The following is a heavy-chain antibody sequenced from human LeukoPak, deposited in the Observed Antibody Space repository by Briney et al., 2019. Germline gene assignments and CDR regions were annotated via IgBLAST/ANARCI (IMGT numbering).Heavy chain of an antibody. Sequence: KSSETLSLTCAVYGGSFSGYYWSWIRQPPGKGLEWIGEINHSGSTNYNPSLKSRVTISVDTSKNQFSLKLSSVTAADTAVYYCARDPPFGVVITDAFDIWGQGTMVTVSS. CDR3: ARDPPFGVVITDAFDI. CDR2: INHSGST. V-gene: IGHV4-34*01. CDR1: GGSFSGYY. D-gene: IGHD3-3*01. J-gene: IGHJ3*02.